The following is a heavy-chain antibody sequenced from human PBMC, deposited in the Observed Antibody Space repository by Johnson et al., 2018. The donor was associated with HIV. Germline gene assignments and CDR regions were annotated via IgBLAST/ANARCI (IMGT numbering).Heavy chain of an antibody. Sequence: QVQLVESGGGVVQPGRSLRLSCAASGFTFSSYAMHWVRKAPGKGLEWVAVISYDGSNKYYADSVKGRFTISRDNSKNTLYLQMNSLRAEDTAVYYCARQGWLQLAHAFDIWGQGTMVTVSS. V-gene: IGHV3-30-3*01. J-gene: IGHJ3*02. CDR2: ISYDGSNK. CDR3: ARQGWLQLAHAFDI. D-gene: IGHD5-24*01. CDR1: GFTFSSYA.